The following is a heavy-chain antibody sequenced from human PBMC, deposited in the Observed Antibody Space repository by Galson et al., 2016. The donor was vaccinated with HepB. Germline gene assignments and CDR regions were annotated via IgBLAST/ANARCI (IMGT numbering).Heavy chain of an antibody. CDR3: AKYRVTYDLWSGFYAGRDAVVWYGMDV. D-gene: IGHD3-3*01. J-gene: IGHJ6*02. V-gene: IGHV4-4*02. Sequence: SETLSLTCAVSGASFSSGNWWTWVRQSPGKGLEWIGEIYHSGNTNYNPSLQSRVTISVDKSKNQFSLKLSSVTAADTAVYYCAKYRVTYDLWSGFYAGRDAVVWYGMDVWGHGTTVIVS. CDR2: IYHSGNT. CDR1: GASFSSGNW.